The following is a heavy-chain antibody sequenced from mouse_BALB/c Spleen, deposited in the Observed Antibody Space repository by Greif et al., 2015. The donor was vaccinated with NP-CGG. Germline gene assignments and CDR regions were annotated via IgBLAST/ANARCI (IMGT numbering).Heavy chain of an antibody. V-gene: IGHV14-3*02. CDR3: ANAYYKSLGFAY. CDR2: IDPANINP. J-gene: IGHJ3*01. D-gene: IGHD2-12*01. CDR1: GFNIKDTY. Sequence: VQLQQSGAELVKPGASVKLSCTASGFNIKDTYMHWVKQRPEQGLEWIGRIDPANINPKYDPKFQGKATITPDTSSNTAYLQLGSLTSEDTAVYFGANAYYKSLGFAYWGQGTLVTVSA.